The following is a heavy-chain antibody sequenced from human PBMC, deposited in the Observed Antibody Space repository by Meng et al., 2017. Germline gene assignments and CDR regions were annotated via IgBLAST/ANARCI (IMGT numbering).Heavy chain of an antibody. CDR2: ISSSGSTI. CDR1: GFTFSDYY. V-gene: IGHV3-11*04. CDR3: ARTKGWDCSSTSCERLYYYYYYGMDV. D-gene: IGHD2-2*01. Sequence: GESLKISCAASGFTFSDYYMSWIRQAPGKGLEWVSYISSSGSTIYYADSVKGRFTISRDNAKNSLYLQMNSLRAEDTAVYYCARTKGWDCSSTSCERLYYYYYYGMDVWGQGTTVTVSS. J-gene: IGHJ6*02.